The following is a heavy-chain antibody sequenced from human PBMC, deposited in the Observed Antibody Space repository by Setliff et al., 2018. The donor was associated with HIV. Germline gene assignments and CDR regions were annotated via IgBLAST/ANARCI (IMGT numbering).Heavy chain of an antibody. Sequence: ASETLSLTCAVSGGPISSHYWSWIRQPPGRGLEWIAYIYYSGNTYYNPSLQSRVTISVDTSKNQLSLKLTSVTAADTAVYFCARNYSPSGYSSAVDYWGQGTLVTVSS. CDR2: IYYSGNT. CDR3: ARNYSPSGYSSAVDY. CDR1: GGPISSHY. D-gene: IGHD5-12*01. V-gene: IGHV4-59*08. J-gene: IGHJ4*02.